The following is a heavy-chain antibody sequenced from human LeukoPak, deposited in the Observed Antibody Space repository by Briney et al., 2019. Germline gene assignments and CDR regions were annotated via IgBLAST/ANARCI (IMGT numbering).Heavy chain of an antibody. CDR2: IYYSGST. V-gene: IGHV4-59*01. CDR1: GGSISSYY. CDR3: ARSPGLYYCMDV. Sequence: SETLSLTCTVSGGSISSYYWSWIRQPPGKGLEWIGYIYYSGSTNYNPSLKTRVTISVDTSKNQISLSLSSVSAADTAVYYCARSPGLYYCMDVWGKGTTATVSS. J-gene: IGHJ6*03.